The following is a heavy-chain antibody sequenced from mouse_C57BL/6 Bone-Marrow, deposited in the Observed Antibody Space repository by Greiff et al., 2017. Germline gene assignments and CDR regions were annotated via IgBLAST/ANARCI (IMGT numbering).Heavy chain of an antibody. CDR3: ARRGYYYGSSYWYFDV. V-gene: IGHV5-12*01. Sequence: EVNLVESGGGLVQPGGSLKLSCAASGFTFSDYYMYWVRQTPEKRLEWVAYISNGGGSTYYPDTVKGRFTISRDNAKNTLYLQMSRLKSEDTAMYYCARRGYYYGSSYWYFDVWGTGTTVTVSS. J-gene: IGHJ1*03. CDR1: GFTFSDYY. CDR2: ISNGGGST. D-gene: IGHD1-1*01.